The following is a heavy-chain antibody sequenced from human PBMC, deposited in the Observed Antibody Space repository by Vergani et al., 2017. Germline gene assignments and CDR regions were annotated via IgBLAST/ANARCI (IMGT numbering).Heavy chain of an antibody. J-gene: IGHJ4*02. V-gene: IGHV4-4*02. CDR2: IYHSGST. Sequence: QVQLQESGPGLVKPSGTLSLTCAVSGGSISSSNWWSWVRPPPGKGLEWIGEIYHSGSTNYNPSLKSRVTISVDKSKNQFSQKLSSVTAADTAVYYCRGGPRLKNWLPMDYWGQGTLVTVSS. CDR3: RGGPRLKNWLPMDY. CDR1: GGSISSSNW. D-gene: IGHD3-9*01.